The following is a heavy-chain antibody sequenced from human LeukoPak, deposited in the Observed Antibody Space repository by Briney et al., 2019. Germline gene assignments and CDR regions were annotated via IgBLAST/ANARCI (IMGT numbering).Heavy chain of an antibody. CDR2: INHSGST. D-gene: IGHD3-10*01. J-gene: IGHJ6*02. CDR1: GGSFSGYY. CDR3: ARTGWYYGSGTLRPYYYYGMDV. V-gene: IGHV4-34*01. Sequence: SETLSLTCAVYGGSFSGYYWSWIRQPPGKGLGWIGEINHSGSTNYNPSLKSRVTISVDTSKNQFSLKLSSVTAADTAVYYCARTGWYYGSGTLRPYYYYGMDVWGQGTTVTVSS.